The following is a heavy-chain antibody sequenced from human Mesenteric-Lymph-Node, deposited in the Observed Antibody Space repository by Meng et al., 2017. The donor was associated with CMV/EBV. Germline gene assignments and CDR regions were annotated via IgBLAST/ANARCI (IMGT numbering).Heavy chain of an antibody. CDR2: TSNDGSKT. D-gene: IGHD4-11*01. CDR3: AREEDYRNYFDS. CDR1: AFTFRNYP. V-gene: IGHV3-30-3*01. J-gene: IGHJ4*02. Sequence: GESLKISCVAAAFTFRNYPMHWVRQAPGKGLDWVAGTSNDGSKTYYADSAKGRFTISRDNSKNTLYLQMDSLRLEDTALYYCAREEDYRNYFDSWGRGTLVTVSS.